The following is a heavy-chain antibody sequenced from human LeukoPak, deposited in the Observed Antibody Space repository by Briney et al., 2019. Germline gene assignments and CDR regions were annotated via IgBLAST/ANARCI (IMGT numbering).Heavy chain of an antibody. CDR1: GFILSNYW. V-gene: IGHV3-7*03. D-gene: IGHD6-13*01. Sequence: GGSLRLSCVASGFILSNYWMTWVRQAPGKGLEWVANIKQDGSEKYYVESVKGRFTISRDNAKNSPYLQMNSLRAEDTAMYYCAREAGADDFWGQGTLVTVSS. CDR2: IKQDGSEK. J-gene: IGHJ4*02. CDR3: AREAGADDF.